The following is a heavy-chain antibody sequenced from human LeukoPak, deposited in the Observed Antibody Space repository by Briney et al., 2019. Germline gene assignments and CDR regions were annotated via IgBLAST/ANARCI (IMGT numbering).Heavy chain of an antibody. D-gene: IGHD1-26*01. CDR3: ARDIRAGSLRGADY. V-gene: IGHV1-69*04. CDR1: GGTFSSYA. CDR2: IIPILGIA. J-gene: IGHJ4*02. Sequence: GASVKVSCKASGGTFSSYAISWVRQAPGQGLEWMGRIIPILGIANYAQKFQGRVTITADKSTSTAYMELRSLRSDDTAVYYCARDIRAGSLRGADYWGQGTLVTVSS.